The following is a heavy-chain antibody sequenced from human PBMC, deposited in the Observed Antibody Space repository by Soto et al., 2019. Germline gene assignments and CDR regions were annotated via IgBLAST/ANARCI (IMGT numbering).Heavy chain of an antibody. CDR1: GGSFSGYY. CDR2: INHSGST. D-gene: IGHD6-19*01. Sequence: QVQLQQWGAGLLKPSETLSLTCAVYGGSFSGYYWSWIRQPPGKGLEWIGEINHSGSTNYNPSLKSRVTISVDTSKNQFSLKLSSVTAADTAVYYCARAQYSSGWQGYWYFDLWGRGTLVTVSS. CDR3: ARAQYSSGWQGYWYFDL. J-gene: IGHJ2*01. V-gene: IGHV4-34*01.